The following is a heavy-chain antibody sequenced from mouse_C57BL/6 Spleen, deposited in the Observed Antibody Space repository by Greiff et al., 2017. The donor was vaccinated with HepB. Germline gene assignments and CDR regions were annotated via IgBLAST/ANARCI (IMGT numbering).Heavy chain of an antibody. Sequence: QVQLQQSGAELARPGASVKLSCKASGYTFTSYGISWVKQRTGQGLEWIGEIYPRSGNTYYNEKFKGKATLTADKSSSTAYMELRRLTSEDSAVYFCAAITTVVGYYAMDYWGQGTSVTVSS. CDR2: IYPRSGNT. D-gene: IGHD1-1*01. V-gene: IGHV1-81*01. J-gene: IGHJ4*01. CDR3: AAITTVVGYYAMDY. CDR1: GYTFTSYG.